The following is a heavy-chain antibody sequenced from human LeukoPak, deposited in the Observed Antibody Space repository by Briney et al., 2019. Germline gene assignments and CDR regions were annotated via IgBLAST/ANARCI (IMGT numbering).Heavy chain of an antibody. J-gene: IGHJ4*02. CDR3: AKAPKSGSHKGYFDY. Sequence: GGSLRLSCAVSGFTFSDFAMSWVRQAPGGGLEWVSAFSTDGTTYYADYVKGRFAISRDNSKNTLYLQLNSLRAEDTATYYCAKAPKSGSHKGYFDYWGQGTLVTVSS. V-gene: IGHV3-23*01. CDR2: FSTDGTT. D-gene: IGHD3-10*01. CDR1: GFTFSDFA.